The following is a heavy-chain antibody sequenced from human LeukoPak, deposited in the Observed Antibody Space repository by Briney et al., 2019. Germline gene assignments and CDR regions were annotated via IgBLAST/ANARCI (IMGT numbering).Heavy chain of an antibody. D-gene: IGHD4-17*01. CDR1: GESFSDYY. V-gene: IGHV4-34*01. CDR3: ARVVYGDSSKDFDY. Sequence: SETLSLTCAVYGESFSDYYWSWIRQPPGRGLEWIGEVNHGGTTNYNPSFKSRVIISADTSKNQFSLKLNSVTAADTAVYYCARVVYGDSSKDFDYWGQGTLVTVSS. J-gene: IGHJ4*02. CDR2: VNHGGTT.